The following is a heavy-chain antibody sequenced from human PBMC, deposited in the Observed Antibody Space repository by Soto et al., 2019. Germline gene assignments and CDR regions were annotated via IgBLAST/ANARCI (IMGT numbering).Heavy chain of an antibody. CDR1: GYTFTSYG. CDR3: ARPSGYYDILTGLFSNWFDP. J-gene: IGHJ5*02. Sequence: ASVKVSCKASGYTFTSYGISWVRQAPGQGLEWMGWISAYNGNTNYAQKLQGRVNMPTDTSTSTAYMELRSLRSDHTTVYYCARPSGYYDILTGLFSNWFDPWGQGTLVTVSS. V-gene: IGHV1-18*01. D-gene: IGHD3-9*01. CDR2: ISAYNGNT.